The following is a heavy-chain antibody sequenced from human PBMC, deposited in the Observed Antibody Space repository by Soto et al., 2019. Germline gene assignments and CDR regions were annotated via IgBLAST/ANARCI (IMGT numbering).Heavy chain of an antibody. V-gene: IGHV3-23*01. Sequence: EVQLLQSGGGLVQPGGSLRLSCAASGFTFGAYAMTWVRQVPGKGLEWISTLTASGGNTNHAESVKGRFTVSRDNAKDTVFLEMHSLRAEATGIYYCAKGPGSRGLDYWGQGSLVTVSS. CDR2: LTASGGNT. J-gene: IGHJ4*02. CDR1: GFTFGAYA. D-gene: IGHD5-12*01. CDR3: AKGPGSRGLDY.